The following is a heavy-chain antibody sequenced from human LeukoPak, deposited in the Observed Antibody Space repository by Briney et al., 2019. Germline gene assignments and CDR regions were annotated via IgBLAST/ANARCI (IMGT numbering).Heavy chain of an antibody. CDR2: IYIGHNT. Sequence: GGSLRLSCAASGFTLSRNYMSWVRQAPGKGVEWGSVIYIGHNTYYAPSVKGRFTISRDISKNTLYLQMNSLRAEDTAVYYCAVVDSSGWYSHDYWGQGTLVTVSS. D-gene: IGHD6-19*01. CDR3: AVVDSSGWYSHDY. CDR1: GFTLSRNY. J-gene: IGHJ4*02. V-gene: IGHV3-66*01.